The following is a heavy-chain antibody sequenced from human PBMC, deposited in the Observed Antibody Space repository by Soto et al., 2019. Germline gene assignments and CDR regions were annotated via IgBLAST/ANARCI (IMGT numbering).Heavy chain of an antibody. Sequence: TLSLTCTVSGGSISSGDYYWGWIRQPPGKGLEWIRYIYYSGSTYYNPSLKSRVTISVDTSKNQFSLKLSSVTAADTAVYYCASPKRFSYGMDVWGQGTTVTVSS. D-gene: IGHD3-3*01. CDR3: ASPKRFSYGMDV. V-gene: IGHV4-30-4*01. CDR2: IYYSGST. J-gene: IGHJ6*01. CDR1: GGSISSGDYY.